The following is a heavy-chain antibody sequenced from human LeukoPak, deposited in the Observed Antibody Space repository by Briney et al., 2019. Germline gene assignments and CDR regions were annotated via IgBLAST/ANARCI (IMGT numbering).Heavy chain of an antibody. CDR2: IHYSGSA. J-gene: IGHJ4*02. CDR3: ARGSYYFDY. CDR1: GGSISSGDYY. V-gene: IGHV4-30-4*01. Sequence: SETLSLTCTVSGGSISSGDYYWSWIRQPPGKGLEWIGYIHYSGSAFYNPSLKSRVTMSVDTSKSQFSLRLTSVTAADTAMYYCARGSYYFDYWGQGFLVTVSS.